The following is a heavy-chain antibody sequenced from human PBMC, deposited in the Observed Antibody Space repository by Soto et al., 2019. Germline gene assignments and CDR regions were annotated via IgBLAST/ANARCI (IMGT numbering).Heavy chain of an antibody. D-gene: IGHD3-9*01. CDR3: ARERYFDPIDY. CDR1: GGSISSGDYY. Sequence: SESLSLTGTVSGGSISSGDYYWSWIRQPPGKGLEWIGYIYYSGSTYYNPSLKSRVTISVDTSKNQFSLKLSSVTAADTAVYYCARERYFDPIDYWGQGTLVTVSS. V-gene: IGHV4-30-4*01. J-gene: IGHJ4*02. CDR2: IYYSGST.